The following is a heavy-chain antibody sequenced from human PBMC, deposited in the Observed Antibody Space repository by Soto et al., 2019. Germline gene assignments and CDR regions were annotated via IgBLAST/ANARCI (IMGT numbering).Heavy chain of an antibody. CDR3: ARTAAAGTAYRF. Sequence: QVQLVQSGAEVKKPGASVKVSCKTSGYMFTSYAIHWVRQAPGQRLEWMGWINAGSSSTKYSQNFQDRVTITRDTSASTDYMDLSSLRSEDTAVYYCARTAAAGTAYRFWGQGTLVTVSS. V-gene: IGHV1-3*01. D-gene: IGHD6-13*01. CDR1: GYMFTSYA. CDR2: INAGSSST. J-gene: IGHJ4*02.